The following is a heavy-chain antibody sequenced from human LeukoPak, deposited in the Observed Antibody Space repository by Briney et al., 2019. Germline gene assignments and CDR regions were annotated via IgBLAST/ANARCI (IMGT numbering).Heavy chain of an antibody. Sequence: SETLSLTCAVYVGSFSGYHWNWIRQPPGKGPGWIGEVNESGGTNINPSLRSRVILSVDTSKNEFSLQLGSVTAADTAVYYCARGYSSSSSSLYYYYMDVWGRGATVTVSS. CDR3: ARGYSSSSSSLYYYYMDV. V-gene: IGHV4-34*01. CDR1: VGSFSGYH. J-gene: IGHJ6*03. D-gene: IGHD6-6*01. CDR2: VNESGGT.